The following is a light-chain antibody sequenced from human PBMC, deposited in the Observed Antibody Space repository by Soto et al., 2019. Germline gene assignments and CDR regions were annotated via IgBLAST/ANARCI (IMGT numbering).Light chain of an antibody. J-gene: IGKJ1*01. V-gene: IGKV1-33*01. CDR2: DAS. CDR1: QDIDNF. Sequence: DIQMTQSPSSLSASVGDRVTITCQASQDIDNFLNWYQQKPGKAPKLLIYDASNLETGVPSRFSGSGFGTDFTFTISSLQPEDTATYYCQQYNNWPRTFGQGTKVEIK. CDR3: QQYNNWPRT.